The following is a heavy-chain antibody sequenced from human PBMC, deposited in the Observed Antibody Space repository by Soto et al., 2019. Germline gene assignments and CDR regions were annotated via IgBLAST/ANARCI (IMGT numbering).Heavy chain of an antibody. D-gene: IGHD3-16*01. V-gene: IGHV3-48*02. CDR2: ITSKSTTI. CDR1: GFTFTSYS. CDR3: AREMGACSDSSCYPGPYDS. J-gene: IGHJ5*02. Sequence: LGGSLRLSCAASGFTFTSYSMNWVRQAPGQGLEWVSYITSKSTTIKYADSVEGRFTVSRDNAKNSLYLQLNSLRDEDTAVYYCAREMGACSDSSCYPGPYDSWGQGTLVTVSS.